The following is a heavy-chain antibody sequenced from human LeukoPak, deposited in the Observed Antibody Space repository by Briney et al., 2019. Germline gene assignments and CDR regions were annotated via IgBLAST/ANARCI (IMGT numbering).Heavy chain of an antibody. J-gene: IGHJ4*02. D-gene: IGHD6-13*01. Sequence: PSETLSLTCTVSGGSISSYYWGWIRQPPGKGLEWIGSIYYSGSTYYNPSLKSRVTISVDTSKNQFSLKLSSVTAADTAVYYCAGSGYSSSWVSLWGQGTLVTVSS. V-gene: IGHV4-39*07. CDR1: GGSISSYY. CDR3: AGSGYSSSWVSL. CDR2: IYYSGST.